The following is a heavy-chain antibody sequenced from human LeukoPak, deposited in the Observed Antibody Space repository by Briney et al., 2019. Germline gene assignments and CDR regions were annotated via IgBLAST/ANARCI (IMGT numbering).Heavy chain of an antibody. CDR3: ARVTRRPTVTSLGFDI. V-gene: IGHV3-74*01. J-gene: IGHJ3*02. Sequence: PGGSLRLSCAASGFTFSSYWMNWVRQGPGKGLVWVSRINSDGSSTKYADSVKGRFTISRDNSKNTLYLQMGSLRTEDMAVYYCARVTRRPTVTSLGFDIWGQGTMVTVSS. CDR2: INSDGSST. D-gene: IGHD4-17*01. CDR1: GFTFSSYW.